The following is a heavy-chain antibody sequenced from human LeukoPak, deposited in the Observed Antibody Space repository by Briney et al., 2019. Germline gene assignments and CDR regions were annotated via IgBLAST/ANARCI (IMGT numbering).Heavy chain of an antibody. CDR1: GLTVSSNY. CDR3: ARDDIAVAGTDY. J-gene: IGHJ4*02. CDR2: IYSDGSK. D-gene: IGHD6-19*01. Sequence: GGSLRLSCAASGLTVSSNYMSWVRQAPGKGLEWVSVIYSDGSKYYADSVKGRFTISRDNSKNTLYLQMNSLRVEDTAVYYCARDDIAVAGTDYWGQGTLVTLYS. V-gene: IGHV3-53*01.